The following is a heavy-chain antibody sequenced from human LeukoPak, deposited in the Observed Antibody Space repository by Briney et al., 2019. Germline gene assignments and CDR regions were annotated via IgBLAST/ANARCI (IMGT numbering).Heavy chain of an antibody. CDR3: ARGFGGYYYYYYMDV. J-gene: IGHJ6*03. V-gene: IGHV1-69*13. CDR1: GGTFSSYA. D-gene: IGHD3-10*01. CDR2: IIPIFGTA. Sequence: SVKVSCKASGGTFSSYAISWVRQAPGQGLEWMGGIIPIFGTANYAQKFQGRVTITADESTSTAYMELSSLRSVDTAVYYCARGFGGYYYYYYMDVWGKGTTVTISS.